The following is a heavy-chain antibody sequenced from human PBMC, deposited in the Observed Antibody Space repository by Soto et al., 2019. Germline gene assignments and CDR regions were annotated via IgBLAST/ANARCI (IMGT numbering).Heavy chain of an antibody. Sequence: SVKVSCKASGGTFSSYAVSWVRQAPGQGLEWMGGIIPIFGTANYAQKFQGRVTITADESTSTAYMELSSLRSEDTAVYYCATQPSEYSSSWYAPYYYGMDVWGQGTTVTVSS. D-gene: IGHD6-13*01. CDR1: GGTFSSYA. CDR3: ATQPSEYSSSWYAPYYYGMDV. CDR2: IIPIFGTA. J-gene: IGHJ6*02. V-gene: IGHV1-69*13.